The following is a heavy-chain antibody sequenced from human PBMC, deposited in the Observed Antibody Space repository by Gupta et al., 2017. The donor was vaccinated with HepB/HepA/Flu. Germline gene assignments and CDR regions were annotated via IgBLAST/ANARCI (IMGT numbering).Heavy chain of an antibody. V-gene: IGHV4-59*01. Sequence: QVQLQVPGPGLVKLSETLSLTCTVFGGSISRDYCTSIRKPPWKGLEWIGYIYYSGSTNYNPSLKSRVTISVDTSKNQFSLKLSSVTAADTAVYYCARVRDGNYYYGMDVWGQVTTVTVSS. CDR2: IYYSGST. J-gene: IGHJ6*02. D-gene: IGHD1-1*01. CDR3: ARVRDGNYYYGMDV. CDR1: GGSISRDY.